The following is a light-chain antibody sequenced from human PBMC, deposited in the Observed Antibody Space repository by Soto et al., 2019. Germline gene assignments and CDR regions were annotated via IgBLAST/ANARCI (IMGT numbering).Light chain of an antibody. CDR3: QSYDNSLSGSWV. CDR2: GNS. V-gene: IGLV1-40*01. CDR1: SFNIGAGYD. Sequence: QLVLTQPPSVSGAPGQRVTISCTGSSFNIGAGYDVHWYQQLPGRAPKLLIYGNSNRPSGVPDRFSGSKSGTSASLAITGLQAGDEADYYCQSYDNSLSGSWVFGGGTKLTVL. J-gene: IGLJ3*02.